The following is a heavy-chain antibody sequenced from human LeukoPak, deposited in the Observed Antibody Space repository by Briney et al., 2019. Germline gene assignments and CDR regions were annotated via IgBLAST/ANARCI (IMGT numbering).Heavy chain of an antibody. J-gene: IGHJ4*02. D-gene: IGHD4-17*01. Sequence: PGGSLRLSCAASGFTFSTYAMNWLRQTPGKGLEWVSSLSGNGGATYYADSVKGRFTISRDNSRSTLYLQMNSLRADDTAVYYCAQSPVHGDFFYWGQGTLVTVSS. CDR1: GFTFSTYA. CDR3: AQSPVHGDFFY. CDR2: LSGNGGAT. V-gene: IGHV3-23*01.